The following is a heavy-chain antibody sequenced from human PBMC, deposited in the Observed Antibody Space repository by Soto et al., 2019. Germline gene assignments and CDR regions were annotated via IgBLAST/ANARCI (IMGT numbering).Heavy chain of an antibody. V-gene: IGHV3-23*01. CDR2: ISATGDKT. CDR3: TKWSGFGDA. CDR1: VFNFRSNS. Sequence: EVQLLESGGGLVQPGGSLRLSFAASVFNFRSNSMPWVRQAPGKGLEWVSVISATGDKTFYLDSVRGRFTVSGDIYKNILYLHMRSLRAEDTAVYYCTKWSGFGDAWGQGTLVTVSS. J-gene: IGHJ5*02. D-gene: IGHD3-10*01.